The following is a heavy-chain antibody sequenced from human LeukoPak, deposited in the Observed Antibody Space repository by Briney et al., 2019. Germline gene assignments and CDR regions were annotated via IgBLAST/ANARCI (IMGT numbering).Heavy chain of an antibody. CDR2: ISAYNGNT. CDR3: ARDPTIAVAGPGY. CDR1: GYTFTTYG. Sequence: ASVKVACKASGYTFTTYGISWVRQAPGQGLEWMGWISAYNGNTNYAQKFQGRVTMTTDTSTSTAYMELRSLRSDDTAVYYCARDPTIAVAGPGYWGQVTLVTVSS. V-gene: IGHV1-18*01. D-gene: IGHD6-19*01. J-gene: IGHJ4*02.